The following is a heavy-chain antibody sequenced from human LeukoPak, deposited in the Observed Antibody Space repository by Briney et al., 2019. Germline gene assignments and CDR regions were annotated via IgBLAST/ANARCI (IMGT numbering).Heavy chain of an antibody. J-gene: IGHJ6*02. Sequence: GGSLRLSCAASGFTFSSYAMHWVRQALGKGLEWVAVISYDGSNKYYADSVKGRFTISRDNSKNTLYLQMNSLRAEDTAVYYCARGVATITNYYYYGMDVWGQGTMVTVSS. CDR3: ARGVATITNYYYYGMDV. CDR2: ISYDGSNK. D-gene: IGHD5-12*01. V-gene: IGHV3-30-3*01. CDR1: GFTFSSYA.